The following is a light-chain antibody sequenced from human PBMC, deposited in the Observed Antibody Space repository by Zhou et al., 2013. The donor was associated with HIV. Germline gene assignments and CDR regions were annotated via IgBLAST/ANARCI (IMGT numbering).Light chain of an antibody. CDR1: QSIDNY. CDR3: EQSYTPPHT. CDR2: GAS. V-gene: IGKV1-39*01. J-gene: IGKJ4*01. Sequence: DTQLTQSPSSLSTSVGDRVSITCRASQSIDNYLNWYQQKPGKAPKVLIYGASTLQSGVPSRFSGSGYGTDFTLTISGLQIEDFATYYCEQSYTPPHTFGGGTKVEI.